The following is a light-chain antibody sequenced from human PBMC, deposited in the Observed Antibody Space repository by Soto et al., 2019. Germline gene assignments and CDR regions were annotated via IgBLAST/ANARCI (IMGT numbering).Light chain of an antibody. J-gene: IGKJ1*01. CDR2: GAS. CDR1: QSVSSSY. CDR3: QQDGSSPTWT. Sequence: EIVLTQSPGTLSLSPGERATLSCRASQSVSSSYLAWYQQKPGQAPRLLIYGASSRATGIPDRVSGSGSGTDFTLTISRLEPEDFAVYYCQQDGSSPTWTFGQGTKVEIK. V-gene: IGKV3-20*01.